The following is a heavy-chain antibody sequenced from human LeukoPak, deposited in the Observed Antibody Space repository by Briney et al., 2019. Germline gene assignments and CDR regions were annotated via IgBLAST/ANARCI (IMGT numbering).Heavy chain of an antibody. J-gene: IGHJ3*02. CDR2: IYYSGST. Sequence: PSETLSLTCTVSGGSISSYYWSWIRQPPGKGLEWIGYIYYSGSTNYNPSLKSRVTISVDTSKNQFSLKLSSVTAADTAVYYCVRHGQTSQANWGGHDAFAIWGQGTLVTVSS. V-gene: IGHV4-59*08. CDR1: GGSISSYY. CDR3: VRHGQTSQANWGGHDAFAI. D-gene: IGHD7-27*01.